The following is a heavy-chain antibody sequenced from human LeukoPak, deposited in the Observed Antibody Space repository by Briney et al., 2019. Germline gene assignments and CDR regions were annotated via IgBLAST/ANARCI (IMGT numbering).Heavy chain of an antibody. D-gene: IGHD4-17*01. V-gene: IGHV4-4*07. CDR3: ARDYGDYGGGYFDF. J-gene: IGHJ4*02. CDR2: IYSSGST. Sequence: PSETLSLTCIVSGDSISTYNWSWIRQPAGKGLEWIGRIYSSGSTNYSPSLKSRVTMSIDTSKNHFSLKLSSVTAADTAVYYCARDYGDYGGGYFDFWGQGTLVTVSS. CDR1: GDSISTYN.